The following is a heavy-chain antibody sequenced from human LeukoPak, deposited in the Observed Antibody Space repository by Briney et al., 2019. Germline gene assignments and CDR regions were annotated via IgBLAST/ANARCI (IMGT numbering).Heavy chain of an antibody. V-gene: IGHV1-2*02. CDR3: ARGGRTNYDFWSGYCPDDY. J-gene: IGHJ4*02. CDR1: GYTFTGYY. Sequence: ASVKVSCKASGYTFTGYYMHWVRQAPGQGLEWMGWINPNSGGTNSAQKFQDRVTLTRDTSISTAYVELSGLRSDDTAVYYCARGGRTNYDFWSGYCPDDYWGQGTLVTVSS. D-gene: IGHD3-3*01. CDR2: INPNSGGT.